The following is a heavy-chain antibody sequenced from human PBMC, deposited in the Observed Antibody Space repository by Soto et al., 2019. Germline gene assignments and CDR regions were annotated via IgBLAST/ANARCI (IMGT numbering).Heavy chain of an antibody. J-gene: IGHJ3*02. CDR1: GFTFSSYA. CDR3: AKEPTYYYDSSGYFGAFDI. D-gene: IGHD3-22*01. Sequence: GGSLRLSCAASGFTFSSYAMSWVRQAPGKGLEWVSAISGSGGSTYYADSVKGRFTISRDNSKNTLYLQMNSLRAEDTAVYYCAKEPTYYYDSSGYFGAFDIWGQGTMVTVSS. CDR2: ISGSGGST. V-gene: IGHV3-23*01.